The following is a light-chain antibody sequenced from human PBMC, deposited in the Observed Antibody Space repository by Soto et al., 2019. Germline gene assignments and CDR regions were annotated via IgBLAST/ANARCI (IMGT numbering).Light chain of an antibody. CDR1: STDVGGHNY. V-gene: IGLV2-14*01. J-gene: IGLJ2*01. CDR2: EVS. Sequence: QSVLTQPASVSGAPGQSITISCTGTSTDVGGHNYVSWYQHHPGKAPKLMIFEVSNRPSGISIRFSGSKSANTASLTISGLQAEDEADYYCCSYSTSSPLVFGGGTKVTVL. CDR3: CSYSTSSPLV.